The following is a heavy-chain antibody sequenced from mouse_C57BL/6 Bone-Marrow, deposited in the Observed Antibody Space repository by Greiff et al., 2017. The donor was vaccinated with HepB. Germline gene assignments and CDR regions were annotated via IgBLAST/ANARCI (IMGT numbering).Heavy chain of an antibody. CDR1: GYTFTSYW. CDR3: ARKDGHWYFDV. V-gene: IGHV1-69*01. Sequence: QVQLKQPGAELVMPGASVKLSCKASGYTFTSYWMHWVKQRPGQGLEWIGEIDPSDRYTNYNQKFKGKATLTVDKSSRKAYMQLSSLTSEDSAVYYCARKDGHWYFDVCGTGTTVTVSS. J-gene: IGHJ1*03. D-gene: IGHD2-3*01. CDR2: IDPSDRYT.